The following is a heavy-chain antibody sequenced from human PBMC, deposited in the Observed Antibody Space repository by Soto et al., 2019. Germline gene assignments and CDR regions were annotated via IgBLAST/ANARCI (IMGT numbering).Heavy chain of an antibody. CDR1: GGSVNGYY. CDR3: ATRITVFGLLIPPFDP. D-gene: IGHD3-3*01. J-gene: IGHJ5*02. CDR2: INHTGGT. Sequence: SETLSLTCAVYGGSVNGYYWNWIRQPPGKGLEWIGEINHTGGTHYSPSLKSRVTMSVDTSKNQFSLRLSSVTAADTAIYYCATRITVFGLLIPPFDPWGQGTQVTVSS. V-gene: IGHV4-34*01.